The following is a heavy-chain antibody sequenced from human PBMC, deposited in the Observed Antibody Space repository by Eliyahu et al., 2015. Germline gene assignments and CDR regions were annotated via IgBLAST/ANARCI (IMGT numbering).Heavy chain of an antibody. CDR3: ATRERADDYGDPGAFDL. J-gene: IGHJ3*01. Sequence: QLALQESGPGLVKSSETLSXTCTVPGGSIKTXNNYWGWXRQFPGXGLXWFGTIYFSGSTYYXPSLQXRLAIDEDSSKNQISLRLNSVTAADTAVYFXATRERADDYGDPGAFDLWGQGTMVNVSS. CDR1: GGSIKTXNNY. D-gene: IGHD4-17*01. CDR2: IYFSGST. V-gene: IGHV4-39*01.